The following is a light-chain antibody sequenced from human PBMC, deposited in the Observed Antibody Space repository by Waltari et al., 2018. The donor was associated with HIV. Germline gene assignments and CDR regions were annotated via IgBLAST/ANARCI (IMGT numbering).Light chain of an antibody. CDR3: GTWDSGLSAVV. J-gene: IGLJ3*02. V-gene: IGLV1-51*01. CDR1: SSNIGSND. CDR2: DNY. Sequence: QSVLTQPPSVSAAPGQRVTISCSGSSSNIGSNDVSWYQQLPGTAPKLLIFDNYKRPSGIPDRFSGSKSGTSATLGITGLQTGDEADYYCGTWDSGLSAVVFGGGTKLIVL.